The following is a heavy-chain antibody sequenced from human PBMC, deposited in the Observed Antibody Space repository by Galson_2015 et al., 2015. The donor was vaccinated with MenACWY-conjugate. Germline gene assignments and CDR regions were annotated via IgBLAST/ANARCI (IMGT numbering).Heavy chain of an antibody. J-gene: IGHJ1*01. CDR2: INTGNGNT. CDR1: GYTFTSYT. Sequence: QSGAEVKKPGASVQVSCKASGYTFTSYTIFWVRQAPGQRLEWMGWINTGNGNTKSSQKFQGRVTITRDTSASTAYMELSSLTSEDTAVFYCARDYKAISVAGTEYFQHWGQGTLVIVSS. V-gene: IGHV1-3*04. CDR3: ARDYKAISVAGTEYFQH. D-gene: IGHD6-19*01.